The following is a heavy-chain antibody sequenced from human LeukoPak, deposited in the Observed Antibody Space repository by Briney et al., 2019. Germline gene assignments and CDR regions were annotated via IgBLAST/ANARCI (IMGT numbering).Heavy chain of an antibody. CDR1: GFTFSSYA. D-gene: IGHD1/OR15-1a*01. J-gene: IGHJ4*02. CDR2: ISGSGGST. V-gene: IGHV3-23*01. Sequence: GESLRLSYAASGFTFSSYAMSWVRQAPGKGLEWVSAISGSGGSTYYADSVKGRFTISRDNSKNTLYLQMTSLRAEDTAVYYCAKGPNPNPNPNNPHLDYWGQGTLVTVSS. CDR3: AKGPNPNPNPNNPHLDY.